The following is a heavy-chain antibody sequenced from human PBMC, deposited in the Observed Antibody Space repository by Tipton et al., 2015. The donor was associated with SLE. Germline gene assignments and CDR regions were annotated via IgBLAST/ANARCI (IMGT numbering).Heavy chain of an antibody. J-gene: IGHJ4*02. V-gene: IGHV4-39*07. CDR2: IYHSGST. CDR3: ARGGELLTFDY. D-gene: IGHD1-26*01. Sequence: TLSLTCAVSGGSISSSSYYWGWIRQPPGKGLEWIGSIYHSGSTYYNPSLKSRVTISVDTSKNQFSLKLSSVTAADTAVYYCARGGELLTFDYWGQGTLVTVSS. CDR1: GGSISSSSYY.